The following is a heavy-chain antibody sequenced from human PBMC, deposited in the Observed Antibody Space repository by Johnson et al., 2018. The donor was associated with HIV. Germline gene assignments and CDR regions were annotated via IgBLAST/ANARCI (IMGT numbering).Heavy chain of an antibody. D-gene: IGHD3-16*01. Sequence: VQLVESGGGVVRPGGSLRLSCAASGFTFDDYAMSWVRQGPGKGLEWVSAIGASGGRTFYADSVKGRFTISRDNSKNTLYLQMNSLRAEDTAVYYCAKPRYYDNAFEMWGQGTMVTVSS. CDR3: AKPRYYDNAFEM. V-gene: IGHV3-23*04. J-gene: IGHJ3*02. CDR1: GFTFDDYA. CDR2: IGASGGRT.